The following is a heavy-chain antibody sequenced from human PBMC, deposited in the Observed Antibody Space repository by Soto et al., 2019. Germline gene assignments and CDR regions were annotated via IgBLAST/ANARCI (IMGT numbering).Heavy chain of an antibody. CDR1: GFTFDDYA. Sequence: PGGSLRLSCAASGFTFDDYAMHWVRQAPGKGLEWVSGISWNSGSIGYADSVKGRFTISRDNAKNSLYLQMNSLRAEDTALYYCATKYGYYYDSSGYYVYWGEGTMV. CDR3: ATKYGYYYDSSGYYVY. J-gene: IGHJ4*02. CDR2: ISWNSGSI. V-gene: IGHV3-9*01. D-gene: IGHD3-22*01.